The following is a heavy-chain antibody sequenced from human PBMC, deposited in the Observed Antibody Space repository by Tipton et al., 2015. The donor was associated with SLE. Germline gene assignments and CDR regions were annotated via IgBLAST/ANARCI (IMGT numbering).Heavy chain of an antibody. Sequence: SLRLSCAASGFTFDDYGMHWVRQAPGKGLEWVSGISWNSGSIGYADSVKGRFAISRDNAKNSLYLQMNSLRAEDTALYYCAKMNSMVRGGGWFDPWGQGTLVTVSS. CDR2: ISWNSGSI. D-gene: IGHD3-10*01. J-gene: IGHJ5*02. V-gene: IGHV3-9*01. CDR3: AKMNSMVRGGGWFDP. CDR1: GFTFDDYG.